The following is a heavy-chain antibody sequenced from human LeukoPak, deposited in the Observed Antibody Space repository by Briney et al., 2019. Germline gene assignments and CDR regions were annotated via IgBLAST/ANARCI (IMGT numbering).Heavy chain of an antibody. Sequence: ASVKVSCKASGHTFTSYGISWVRQAPGQGLEWMGWISAYNGNTNYAQKLQGRVTMTTDTSTSTAYMELRSLRSDDTAVYYCARVPESDYYYYYMDVWGKGTTVTVSS. CDR3: ARVPESDYYYYYMDV. D-gene: IGHD2/OR15-2a*01. CDR2: ISAYNGNT. V-gene: IGHV1-18*01. CDR1: GHTFTSYG. J-gene: IGHJ6*03.